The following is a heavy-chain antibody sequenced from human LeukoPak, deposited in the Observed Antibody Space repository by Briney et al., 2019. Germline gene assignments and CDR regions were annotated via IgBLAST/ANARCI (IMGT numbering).Heavy chain of an antibody. CDR2: IYYSGGT. V-gene: IGHV4-59*08. Sequence: SETLSLTCTVSGGSISGYYWSWIRQPPGKGLEWIGNIYYSGGTKYNPSLKSRVTISVDTSKNQFSLKPTSVTAADTAVYYCARITFVVEGYGMDVWGQGTTVTVSS. CDR3: ARITFVVEGYGMDV. D-gene: IGHD2-21*01. J-gene: IGHJ6*02. CDR1: GGSISGYY.